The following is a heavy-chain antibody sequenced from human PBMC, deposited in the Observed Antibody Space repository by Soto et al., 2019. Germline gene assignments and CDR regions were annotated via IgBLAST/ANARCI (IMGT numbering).Heavy chain of an antibody. V-gene: IGHV3-7*01. CDR1: GFTFSSYW. CDR2: INQGGSEK. CDR3: ARLGGYCSSINCYAAPYYYYMDV. Sequence: LRLSCAASGFTFSSYWMSWVRQAPGKGLEWVANINQGGSEKYYVDSVKGRFTISRDNAKNSLYLQMNSLRAEDTAVYYCARLGGYCSSINCYAAPYYYYMDVWGKGTTVTVSS. J-gene: IGHJ6*03. D-gene: IGHD2-2*01.